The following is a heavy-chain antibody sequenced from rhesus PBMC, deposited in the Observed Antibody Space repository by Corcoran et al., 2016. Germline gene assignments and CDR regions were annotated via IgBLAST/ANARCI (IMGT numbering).Heavy chain of an antibody. CDR1: GDSIRDNY. CDR3: ARSGVTATVY. J-gene: IGHJ4*01. Sequence: QLQLQESGPGLVKPSETLSLICTISGDSIRDNYWTWILHPPGKGLAGIGIIGGSSGNTYYNPSLKSHVTITTDTSKNQFYLKLNSVTAAATAVYYCARSGVTATVYWGQGVLVTVSS. D-gene: IGHD5-36*01. CDR2: IGGSSGNT. V-gene: IGHV4-165*02.